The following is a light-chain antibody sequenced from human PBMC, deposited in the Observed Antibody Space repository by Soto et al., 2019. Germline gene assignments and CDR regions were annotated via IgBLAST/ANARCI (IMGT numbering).Light chain of an antibody. Sequence: QSALTQPASVSGSPGQSITISCTGTSSDVGGYKYVSWYQQHPDKAPKLIIYDVTNRPSGISNRFSGSKSDNTASLTISGLQAEDEADYYCSSYTSRSSYVFGTGTKLTVL. V-gene: IGLV2-14*01. CDR1: SSDVGGYKY. J-gene: IGLJ1*01. CDR3: SSYTSRSSYV. CDR2: DVT.